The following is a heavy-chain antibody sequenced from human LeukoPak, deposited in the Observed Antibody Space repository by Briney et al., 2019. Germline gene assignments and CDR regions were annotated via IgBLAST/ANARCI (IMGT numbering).Heavy chain of an antibody. CDR1: GFTVSSNY. V-gene: IGHV3-53*01. D-gene: IGHD3-10*01. CDR3: ARDHYGSGFYYYYMDV. J-gene: IGHJ6*03. Sequence: GGSLRLSCAASGFTVSSNYMSWVRQAPGKGLEWVSVIYSGGSTYYADSVKGRFTISRDNSKSTLYIQMNSLRAEDTAVYYCARDHYGSGFYYYYMDVWGKGTTVTVSS. CDR2: IYSGGST.